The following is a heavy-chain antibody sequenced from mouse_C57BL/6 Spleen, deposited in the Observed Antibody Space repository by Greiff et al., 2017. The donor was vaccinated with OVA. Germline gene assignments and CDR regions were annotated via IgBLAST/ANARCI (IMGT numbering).Heavy chain of an antibody. CDR1: GFSLTSYG. J-gene: IGHJ2*01. D-gene: IGHD1-1*01. Sequence: VMLVESGPGLVQPSQSLSITCTVSGFSLTSYGVHWVRQSPGKGLEWLGVIWSGGSTDYNAAFISRLSISKDNSKSQVFFKMNSLQADDTAIYYCARNGDYYGSSSDYWGQGTTLTVSS. V-gene: IGHV2-2*01. CDR3: ARNGDYYGSSSDY. CDR2: IWSGGST.